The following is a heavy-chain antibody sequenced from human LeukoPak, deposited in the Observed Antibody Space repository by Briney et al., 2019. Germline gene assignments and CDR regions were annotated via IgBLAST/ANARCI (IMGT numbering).Heavy chain of an antibody. CDR1: GFTFSNDW. D-gene: IGHD2-2*01. Sequence: GGSLRLSCAASGFTFSNDWMRWVRQAPGKGLEWVANINKDESKKYYADSVKGRFTISRDNAKNSLYLQMSSLTAEDTAIYYCARDHAYRADYWGQGTLVTVSS. V-gene: IGHV3-7*01. CDR2: INKDESKK. CDR3: ARDHAYRADY. J-gene: IGHJ4*02.